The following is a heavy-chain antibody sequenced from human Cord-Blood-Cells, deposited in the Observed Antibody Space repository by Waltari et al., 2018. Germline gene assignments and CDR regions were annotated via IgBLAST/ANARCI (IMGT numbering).Heavy chain of an antibody. CDR2: ISSSSRTI. CDR1: GFTFSSYS. J-gene: IGHJ3*02. V-gene: IGHV3-48*01. CDR3: ARALYQQDAFDI. D-gene: IGHD2-2*01. Sequence: EVQLVESGGGLVQPGGSLRLSCAASGFTFSSYSMNWVRQAPGMGLEWVSYISSSSRTIYYADSVKGRFTISRDNAKNSLYLQINSLRAEDTAVYYCARALYQQDAFDIWGQGTMVTVSS.